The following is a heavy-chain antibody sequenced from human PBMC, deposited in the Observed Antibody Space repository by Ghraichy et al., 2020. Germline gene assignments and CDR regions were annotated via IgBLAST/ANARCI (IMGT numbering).Heavy chain of an antibody. V-gene: IGHV3-21*01. CDR3: AREDNFWSGYYPDY. CDR2: ISSGSSYI. J-gene: IGHJ4*02. CDR1: GFTFRSYS. D-gene: IGHD3-3*01. Sequence: GGSLRLSCAASGFTFRSYSMNWVRQAPGKGLEWVSSISSGSSYIYYADSVKGRFTVSRDNAKNSLYLQMNSLRAEDTAVYYCAREDNFWSGYYPDYWGQGTLVTVSS.